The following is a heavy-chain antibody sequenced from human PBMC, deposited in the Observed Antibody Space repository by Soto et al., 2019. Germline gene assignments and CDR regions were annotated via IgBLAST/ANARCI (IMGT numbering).Heavy chain of an antibody. CDR1: GFTFSNAW. D-gene: IGHD3-10*01. CDR2: IKSKTDGGTT. Sequence: GGSLRLSCAASGFTFSNAWMSWVRQAPGKGLEWVGRIKSKTDGGTTDYAAPVKGRFTISRDDSKNTLYLQMNSLKTEDTAVYYCTTDTPCFGRFGVPLDPVDYWGEGTLVTVS. V-gene: IGHV3-15*01. J-gene: IGHJ4*02. CDR3: TTDTPCFGRFGVPLDPVDY.